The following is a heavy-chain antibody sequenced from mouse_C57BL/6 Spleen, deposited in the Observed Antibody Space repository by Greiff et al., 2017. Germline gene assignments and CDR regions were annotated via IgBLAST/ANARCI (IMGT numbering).Heavy chain of an antibody. J-gene: IGHJ2*01. CDR3: AREVGLDY. V-gene: IGHV5-4*01. CDR2: ISDGGSYT. Sequence: EVKLVESGGGLVKPGGSLKLSCAASGFTFSSYAMSWVRQTPEKRLEWVATISDGGSYTYYPDNVKGRFTISRDNAKNNLYLQMSHLKAEDTAMYYCAREVGLDYWGQGTTLTVSS. CDR1: GFTFSSYA. D-gene: IGHD1-1*02.